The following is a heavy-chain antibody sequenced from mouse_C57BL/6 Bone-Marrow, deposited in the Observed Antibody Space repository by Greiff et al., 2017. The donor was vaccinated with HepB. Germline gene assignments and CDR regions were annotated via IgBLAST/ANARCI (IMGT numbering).Heavy chain of an antibody. Sequence: QVQLQQPGAELVKPGASVKLSCEASGYTFTSYWMHWVKQRPGQGLEWIGMIHPNSGSTNYNEKFKSKATLTVDKSSSTAYMQRSSLTSEDSAVYYCASPYSNDERGAMDYWGQGTSVTVSS. D-gene: IGHD2-12*01. J-gene: IGHJ4*01. CDR1: GYTFTSYW. V-gene: IGHV1-64*01. CDR2: IHPNSGST. CDR3: ASPYSNDERGAMDY.